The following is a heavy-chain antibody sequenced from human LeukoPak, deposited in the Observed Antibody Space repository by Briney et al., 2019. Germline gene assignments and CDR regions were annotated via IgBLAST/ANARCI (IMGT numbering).Heavy chain of an antibody. J-gene: IGHJ4*02. CDR1: GFTFNSYG. Sequence: GGSLRLSCAASGFTFNSYGIHWVRQAPGKGLEWVAFIRYDGSSKYYVDSVKGRFTISRDNSKNTLYLQMNSLRAEDKAVYYCVGSSGWWGFDYWGQGTLVTVSS. CDR3: VGSSGWWGFDY. V-gene: IGHV3-30*02. CDR2: IRYDGSSK. D-gene: IGHD6-19*01.